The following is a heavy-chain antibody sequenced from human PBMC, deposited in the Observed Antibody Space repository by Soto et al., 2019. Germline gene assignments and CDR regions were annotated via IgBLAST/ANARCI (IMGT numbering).Heavy chain of an antibody. CDR1: GFTLSCYL. Sequence: GGSRRLSCAASGFTLSCYLMHGVRQVPGKGLVWVSRISSDGRTTNYADSVGGRFTISRDNAKNTLYVQMNSLRAEDTAVYYCVRGNSGYGNFDYWGQGTLVTVSS. J-gene: IGHJ4*02. CDR3: VRGNSGYGNFDY. CDR2: ISSDGRTT. V-gene: IGHV3-74*01. D-gene: IGHD5-12*01.